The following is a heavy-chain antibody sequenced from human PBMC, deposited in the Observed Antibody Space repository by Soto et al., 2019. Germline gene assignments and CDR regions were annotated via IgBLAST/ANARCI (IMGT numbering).Heavy chain of an antibody. CDR1: GFTFKTYS. CDR2: ISSSGSYI. Sequence: GGSLRLSCAASGFTFKTYSMNWVRQAPGKGLEWVSSISSSGSYIYYADAVKGRFTISRDNVKNSLYLQMDSLRSEDTAVYYCASMGIAHPPGGVLLEEISWFDPWGQGTLVTVSS. V-gene: IGHV3-21*04. J-gene: IGHJ5*02. D-gene: IGHD3-16*02. CDR3: ASMGIAHPPGGVLLEEISWFDP.